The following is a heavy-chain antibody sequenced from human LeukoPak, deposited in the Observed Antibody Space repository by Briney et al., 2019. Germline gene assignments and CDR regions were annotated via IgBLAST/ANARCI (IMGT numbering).Heavy chain of an antibody. Sequence: SETLSLTCTVSGGSISSSSYYWAWIRQPPGTGLEWIGSIYSSGSTYYNSSLKSRVTISIDTSKNQVSLKMSSVTAADTAVYYCAKSGGYGLIDYWGQGTLVTVSS. CDR1: GGSISSSSYY. V-gene: IGHV4-39*01. J-gene: IGHJ4*01. CDR2: IYSSGST. CDR3: AKSGGYGLIDY. D-gene: IGHD6-25*01.